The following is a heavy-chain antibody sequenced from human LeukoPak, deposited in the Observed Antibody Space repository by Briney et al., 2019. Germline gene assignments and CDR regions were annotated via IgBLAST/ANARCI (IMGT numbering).Heavy chain of an antibody. J-gene: IGHJ4*02. D-gene: IGHD1-26*01. Sequence: ASVKVSCKASGGTFSSYAISWVRQAPGQGLEWKGRIIPILGIANYAQKFQGRVTITADKSTSTAYMELSSLRSEDTAVYYCARANSGIVGATTVDYWGQGTLVTASS. CDR1: GGTFSSYA. CDR3: ARANSGIVGATTVDY. V-gene: IGHV1-69*04. CDR2: IIPILGIA.